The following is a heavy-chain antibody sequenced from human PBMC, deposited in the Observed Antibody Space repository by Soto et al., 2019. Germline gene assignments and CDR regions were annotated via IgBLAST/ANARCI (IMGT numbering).Heavy chain of an antibody. D-gene: IGHD2-15*01. V-gene: IGHV3-30*18. J-gene: IGHJ6*02. CDR3: AKELHVVDGYHDGMDV. CDR1: GLTFSNYG. Sequence: QVQLVESGGGVVQPGRSLRLSCEASGLTFSNYGIHLVRQAPGKGLEWVVVVSYHGSKKYYVDSVKGRFTISRDNSKNTVHLQMNSLRADDTAVYYCAKELHVVDGYHDGMDVWGQGTTVTVSS. CDR2: VSYHGSKK.